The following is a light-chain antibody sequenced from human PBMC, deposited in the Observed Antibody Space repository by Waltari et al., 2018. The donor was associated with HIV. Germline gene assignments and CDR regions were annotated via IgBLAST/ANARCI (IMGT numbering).Light chain of an antibody. CDR2: GGS. Sequence: EIVLTQSPGALSLSPGERATLSCRASQSVSGATVAWYQQRPGQAPRLIVYGGSSRATGIPDRFSGSASETDFSLTIRRLEPEDFAVYYCQLLRGSRPFGQGTRLEIK. V-gene: IGKV3-20*01. J-gene: IGKJ1*01. CDR3: QLLRGSRP. CDR1: QSVSGAT.